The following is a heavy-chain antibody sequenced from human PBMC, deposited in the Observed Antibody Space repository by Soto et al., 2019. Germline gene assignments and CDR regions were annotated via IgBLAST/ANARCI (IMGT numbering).Heavy chain of an antibody. V-gene: IGHV3-30*03. J-gene: IGHJ4*02. CDR3: ARAFSRSGSCYSPFDY. CDR2: ISYDGNNK. D-gene: IGHD2-15*01. Sequence: GWSMRLCCIASGVTVCSYGVHVVRKTQGKGLEWVAVISYDGNNKYYADSVKGRFTISRDNSKNTLFLQMNSLRDEDTAVYYCARAFSRSGSCYSPFDYWGQGTLVTVS. CDR1: GVTVCSYG.